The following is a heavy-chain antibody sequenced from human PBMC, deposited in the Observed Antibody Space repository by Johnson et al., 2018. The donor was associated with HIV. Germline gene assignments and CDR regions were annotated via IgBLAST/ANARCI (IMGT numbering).Heavy chain of an antibody. J-gene: IGHJ3*02. CDR1: GFTFGSYV. D-gene: IGHD4-23*01. Sequence: VQLVESGGGLVQPGGSLRLSCAASGFTFGSYVMSWVRQAPGKGLEWVSAISGSGASTYYADSLKGRCTISRDNSKNTLYLQMNSLRAEDTAVDYCAKVGATVITPRGEAFDIWGQGTMVTVSS. CDR3: AKVGATVITPRGEAFDI. CDR2: ISGSGAST. V-gene: IGHV3-23*04.